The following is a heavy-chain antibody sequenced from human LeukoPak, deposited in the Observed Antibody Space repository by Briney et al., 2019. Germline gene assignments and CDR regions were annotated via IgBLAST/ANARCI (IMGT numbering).Heavy chain of an antibody. D-gene: IGHD4-17*01. V-gene: IGHV3-23*01. CDR3: ALVTTDRPFDY. J-gene: IGHJ4*02. CDR1: GFTFSNYA. CDR2: ISGNGGST. Sequence: GGSLRLSCAASGFTFSNYAMNWVRQAPGKGLEWVSGISGNGGSTYYSDSVKGRFTISRDNSKNTLYVQMNSLRAEDTAIYYCALVTTDRPFDYWGQGTLVTVSS.